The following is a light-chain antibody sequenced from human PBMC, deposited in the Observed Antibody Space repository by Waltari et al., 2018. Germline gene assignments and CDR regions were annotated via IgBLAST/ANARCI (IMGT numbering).Light chain of an antibody. J-gene: IGKJ1*01. V-gene: IGKV1-5*03. CDR2: KAS. Sequence: DIQMTQSPSTLSGSVGDRVTITCRASQSISNWLAWYQQKPGKAAKLLSYKASSLESGVPSRFSGSVSGTEFTLTISSLQPDDFATYHCQQYNSYSVTFGQGTKVEIK. CDR3: QQYNSYSVT. CDR1: QSISNW.